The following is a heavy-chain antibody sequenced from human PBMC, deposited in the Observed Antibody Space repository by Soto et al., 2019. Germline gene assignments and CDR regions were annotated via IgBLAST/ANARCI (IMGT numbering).Heavy chain of an antibody. J-gene: IGHJ6*02. V-gene: IGHV3-7*05. CDR3: ARDLGAPGRGSAVGYYYHYGMDV. CDR2: IKEDGSEK. Sequence: EVQLVESGGGLVQPGGSLRLSCAASEFTFSSYWMNWVRQAPGTGLEWVANIKEDGSEKYYMDSVKGRFTISRDKAKNSLYLQINSLRGEDTAVYYCARDLGAPGRGSAVGYYYHYGMDVWGQGTTVTFSS. CDR1: EFTFSSYW. D-gene: IGHD3-16*01.